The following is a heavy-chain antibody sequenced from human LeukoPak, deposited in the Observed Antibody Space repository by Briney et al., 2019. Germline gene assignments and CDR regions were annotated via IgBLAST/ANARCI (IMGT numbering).Heavy chain of an antibody. V-gene: IGHV4-34*01. J-gene: IGHJ3*02. CDR1: GGSFSGYY. D-gene: IGHD3-9*01. CDR2: INHSGST. Sequence: ETLSLTCALYGGSFSGYYWSWIRQPPGKGLEGIGEINHSGSTNYSPSLKSRVTISLDTSKNQFSLKLSSVTAADTAVYYCARGSRLTGTFDIWGQGTMVTVSS. CDR3: ARGSRLTGTFDI.